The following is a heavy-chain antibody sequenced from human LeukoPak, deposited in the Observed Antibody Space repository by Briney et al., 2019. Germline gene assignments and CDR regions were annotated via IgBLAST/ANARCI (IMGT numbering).Heavy chain of an antibody. Sequence: GGSLRLSCAASGFIVSNNYMSWVRQAPGKGLEWVSVLHSGGSTYYADSVKGRFTISRDNSKNTLYLQMNSLRAEDTAVYYCARVSSHYYYGMDVWGQGTTVTVSS. CDR2: LHSGGST. V-gene: IGHV3-53*01. CDR1: GFIVSNNY. J-gene: IGHJ6*02. CDR3: ARVSSHYYYGMDV.